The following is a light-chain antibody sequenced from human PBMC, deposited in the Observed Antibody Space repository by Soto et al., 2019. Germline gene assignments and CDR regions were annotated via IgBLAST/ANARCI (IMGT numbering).Light chain of an antibody. V-gene: IGKV1-5*03. CDR3: QQYIGFPVI. J-gene: IGKJ4*01. CDR1: QNVINW. CDR2: TAS. Sequence: IQMTQSPSTLSASVGDRVTITCRASQNVINWLAWYQQKPGKAPKLLIYTASTLKSGVPSRFSGSGAGTEFNLTISSLQPDDFATYYCQQYIGFPVIFGGGTKVEGK.